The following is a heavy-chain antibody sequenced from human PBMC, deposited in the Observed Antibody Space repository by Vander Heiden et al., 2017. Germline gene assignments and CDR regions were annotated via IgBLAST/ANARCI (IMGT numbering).Heavy chain of an antibody. V-gene: IGHV3-23*01. CDR2: ISGSGGST. J-gene: IGHJ4*02. Sequence: EVQLLESGGGLVQPGGSLRLSCAASGFTFSSYALSWVRQAPGKGLEWVSAISGSGGSTSYADSVKGRFTISRDNSKNTLYLQMNSRRAEDTAVYYCAKDVSIVVVTATCDYWGQGTLVTVSS. D-gene: IGHD2-21*02. CDR3: AKDVSIVVVTATCDY. CDR1: GFTFSSYA.